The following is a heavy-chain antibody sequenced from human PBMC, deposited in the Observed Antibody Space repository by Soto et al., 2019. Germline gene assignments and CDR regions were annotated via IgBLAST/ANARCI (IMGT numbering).Heavy chain of an antibody. V-gene: IGHV4-59*01. Sequence: QVQLQESGPGLVKPSETLSLTCTVSGGSISSYYWSWIRQPPGKGLEWIGYIYYSGSTNYNPSLKSRVTISVDTSKNQFSLKLSSVTAADTAVYYCARVRVFWSGYYRPAPAFDIWGQGTMVTVSS. CDR1: GGSISSYY. D-gene: IGHD3-3*01. CDR3: ARVRVFWSGYYRPAPAFDI. CDR2: IYYSGST. J-gene: IGHJ3*02.